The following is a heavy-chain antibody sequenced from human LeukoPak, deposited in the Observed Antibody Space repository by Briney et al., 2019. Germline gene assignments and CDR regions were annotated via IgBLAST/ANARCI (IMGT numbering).Heavy chain of an antibody. CDR1: GYSFTNYW. Sequence: GESLKISCKGSGYSFTNYWIGWVRQMPGKGLEWMGIIYSGDSDTRYSPSFQGQVTISADKSISTAYLQWSSPKASDTAMYYCARQLAYCGGDCYWRTFDIWGQGTMVTVSS. J-gene: IGHJ3*02. V-gene: IGHV5-51*01. CDR3: ARQLAYCGGDCYWRTFDI. D-gene: IGHD2-21*02. CDR2: IYSGDSDT.